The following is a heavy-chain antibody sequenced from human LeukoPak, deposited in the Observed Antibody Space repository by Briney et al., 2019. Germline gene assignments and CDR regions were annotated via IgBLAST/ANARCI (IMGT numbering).Heavy chain of an antibody. CDR3: ARGVPYDSWSGPHYSDY. V-gene: IGHV3-74*01. Sequence: GGSLRLSCAASGNYWMHWVRQAPGKGLVWVSHINSDGSWTGYADSVKGRFTISKDNAKNTVYLQMNSLRAEDTAVYYCARGVPYDSWSGPHYSDYWGQGTLVTVSS. CDR1: GNYW. D-gene: IGHD3-3*01. J-gene: IGHJ4*02. CDR2: INSDGSWT.